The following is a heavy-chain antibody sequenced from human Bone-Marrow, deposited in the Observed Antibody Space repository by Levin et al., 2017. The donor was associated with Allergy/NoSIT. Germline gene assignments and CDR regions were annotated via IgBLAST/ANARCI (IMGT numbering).Heavy chain of an antibody. V-gene: IGHV5-51*01. CDR3: ARHDEELLGYCSGGRCPGYFDS. CDR1: GYSFSIYW. Sequence: GESLKISCKGSGYSFSIYWIGWVRQMPGKGLEWMGSIYPGDSDTRYSPSFQGQVTISADKSITTAYLQWSSLKASDTAMYYCARHDEELLGYCSGGRCPGYFDSWGQGTLVTVSS. CDR2: IYPGDSDT. D-gene: IGHD2-15*01. J-gene: IGHJ4*02.